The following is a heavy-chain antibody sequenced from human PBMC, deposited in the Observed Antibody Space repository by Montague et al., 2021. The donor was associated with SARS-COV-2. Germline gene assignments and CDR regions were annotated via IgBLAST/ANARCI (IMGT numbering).Heavy chain of an antibody. CDR3: ASEYYSGSLGAFDI. D-gene: IGHD4-23*01. CDR1: GFTFSSYA. CDR2: ISYDGSNK. V-gene: IGHV3-30*04. Sequence: SLRLSCAASGFTFSSYAMHWVRQAPGKGLEWVAVISYDGSNKYYADSVKGRFTISRDNSKNTLYLQMNSLRAEDTAVYYCASEYYSGSLGAFDIWGQGTMVTVSS. J-gene: IGHJ3*02.